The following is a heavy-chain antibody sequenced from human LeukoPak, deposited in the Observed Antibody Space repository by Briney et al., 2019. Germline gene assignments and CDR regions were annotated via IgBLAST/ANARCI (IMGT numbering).Heavy chain of an antibody. Sequence: GGSLRLSCAASGFIVNNNYIIWVRQAPGKGLEWVSVILSGGSTYYADSVKGRFTISRDNSKNTLYLQMNSLRAEDTAVYYCASRLYGSGSSNWGQGTLVTVSS. CDR2: ILSGGST. V-gene: IGHV3-66*01. J-gene: IGHJ4*02. CDR3: ASRLYGSGSSN. CDR1: GFIVNNNY. D-gene: IGHD3-10*01.